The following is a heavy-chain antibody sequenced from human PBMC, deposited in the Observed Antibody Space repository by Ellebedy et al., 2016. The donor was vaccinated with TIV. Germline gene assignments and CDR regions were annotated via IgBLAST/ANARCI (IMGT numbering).Heavy chain of an antibody. CDR1: GFTVSNNY. V-gene: IGHV3-53*05. D-gene: IGHD4-17*01. CDR2: IYSGGST. CDR3: ARDSYGDYYYGMDV. J-gene: IGHJ6*02. Sequence: GESLKISXAASGFTVSNNYMSWVRQAPGKGLEWVSLIYSGGSTYYADSVKGRFTISRDNSKNTLYLQMNSLRSEDTAVYYCARDSYGDYYYGMDVWGQGTTVTVSS.